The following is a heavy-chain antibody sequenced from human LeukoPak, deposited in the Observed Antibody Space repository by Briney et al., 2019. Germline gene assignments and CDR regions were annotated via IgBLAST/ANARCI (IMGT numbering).Heavy chain of an antibody. CDR1: GFTFSSYA. CDR2: ISYDGSNK. CDR3: ASDSAAAGLIDY. D-gene: IGHD6-13*01. Sequence: GRSLRLSCAASGFTFSSYAMHWVRQAPGKGLEWVAVISYDGSNKYYADSVKGRFTISRDNSKNTLYLQMNSLRAEDTAVYYCASDSAAAGLIDYWGQGTLVTVSS. V-gene: IGHV3-30*04. J-gene: IGHJ4*02.